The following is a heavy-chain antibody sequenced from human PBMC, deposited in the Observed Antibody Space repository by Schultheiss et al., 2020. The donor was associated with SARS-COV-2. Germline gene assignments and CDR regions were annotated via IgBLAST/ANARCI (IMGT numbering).Heavy chain of an antibody. CDR1: GGSISSGDYC. D-gene: IGHD3-16*01. Sequence: SQTLSLTCTVSGGSISSGDYCWTWIRQPPGKGLEWIGSIYHSGSTYYNPSLKSRVTMSVDTSKNQFSLKLSSVTAADTAVYYCATELYDYIGGGADDYWGQGALVTVSS. CDR2: IYHSGST. CDR3: ATELYDYIGGGADDY. J-gene: IGHJ4*02. V-gene: IGHV4-39*07.